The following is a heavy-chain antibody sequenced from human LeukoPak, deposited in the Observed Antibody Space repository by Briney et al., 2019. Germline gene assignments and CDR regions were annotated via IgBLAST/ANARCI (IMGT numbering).Heavy chain of an antibody. CDR3: ARELRDYNFDY. CDR1: GFTFSSYS. D-gene: IGHD4-11*01. CDR2: ISSGSIYI. V-gene: IGHV3-21*01. J-gene: IGHJ4*02. Sequence: GGSLRLSCAASGFTFSSYSLNWVRHAPGKGLEWVSSISSGSIYIYYADSVKGRFTISRDNAKTSLYLQMNSLRAEDTALYYCARELRDYNFDYWGQGTLVTVSS.